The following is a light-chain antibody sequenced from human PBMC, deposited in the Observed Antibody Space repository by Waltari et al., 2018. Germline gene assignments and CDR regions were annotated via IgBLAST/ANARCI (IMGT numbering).Light chain of an antibody. CDR2: RNN. J-gene: IGLJ2*01. CDR3: AAWDASHVV. V-gene: IGLV1-47*01. CDR1: SSNIGTNY. Sequence: QSVLTQPPSASGTPGQRVTISCSGSSSNIGTNYWNRYQQFPGTAPQLLIYRNNDRSSGVPARFPGSKSGASASRAMGGLRSEDEAEYYCAAWDASHVVFGGGTKLTVL.